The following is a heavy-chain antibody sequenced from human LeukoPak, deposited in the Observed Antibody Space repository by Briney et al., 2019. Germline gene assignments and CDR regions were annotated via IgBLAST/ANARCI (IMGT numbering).Heavy chain of an antibody. CDR1: GGSISSYY. V-gene: IGHV4-59*01. Sequence: PSETLSLTCTVSGGSISSYYWSWIRQPPGKGLEWIGYIYYSGSTNYNPSLKSRVTISVDTSKNQFSLKLSSVTAADTAVYYRARREGWGSTDYFDYWGQGTLVTVSS. CDR3: ARREGWGSTDYFDY. D-gene: IGHD7-27*01. CDR2: IYYSGST. J-gene: IGHJ4*02.